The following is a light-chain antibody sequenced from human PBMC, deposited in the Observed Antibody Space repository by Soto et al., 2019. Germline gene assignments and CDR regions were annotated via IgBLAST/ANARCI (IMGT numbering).Light chain of an antibody. CDR2: KNN. J-gene: IGLJ1*01. CDR1: GSDVGAYNL. V-gene: IGLV2-23*01. Sequence: QSVLTQPASASGSPGQTITISCAGTGSDVGAYNLVSWYQHHPGKAPKLIICKNNTRSSGISHRFSGTTSGDTASLTICGLYAEDEADYFCCSYAGTVAYVFGTGTKLTVL. CDR3: CSYAGTVAYV.